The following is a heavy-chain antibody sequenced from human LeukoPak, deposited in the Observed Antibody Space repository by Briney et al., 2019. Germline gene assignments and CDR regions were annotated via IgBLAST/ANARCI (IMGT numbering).Heavy chain of an antibody. J-gene: IGHJ4*02. CDR3: TTYGSGSLFDY. D-gene: IGHD3-10*01. V-gene: IGHV3-15*07. CDR2: IKSKTDGGTT. Sequence: SGGSLRLSCAASGFTFSNARMNWVRQAPGKGLEWVGRIKSKTDGGTTDYAAPVKGRFTISRDDSKNTLYPQMNSLKTEDTAVYYCTTYGSGSLFDYWGQGTLVTVSS. CDR1: GFTFSNAR.